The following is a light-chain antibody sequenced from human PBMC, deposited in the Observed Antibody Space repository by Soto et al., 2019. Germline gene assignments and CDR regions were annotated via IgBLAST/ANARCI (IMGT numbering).Light chain of an antibody. J-gene: IGKJ1*01. CDR3: RKYTSAHTWT. Sequence: DIQMTQSPSSLSASVGDRVTISCRASQGIGYYLAWYQQKPGKVPKLLIYAASTLRSGAPSRFSCSGSGPDFTLTIRSPQPGSVATYYRRKYTSAHTWTFGQGTRWIS. CDR2: AAS. CDR1: QGIGYY. V-gene: IGKV1-27*01.